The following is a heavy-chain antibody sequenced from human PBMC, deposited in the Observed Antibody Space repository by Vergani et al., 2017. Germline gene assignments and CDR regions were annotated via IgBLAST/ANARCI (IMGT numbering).Heavy chain of an antibody. CDR2: VSGSSATP. D-gene: IGHD6-13*01. CDR1: GFSFPGYA. Sequence: EVQLLESGGGLVQPGGSLRLSCEASGFSFPGYAMSWVRQAPGKGLEWVSSVSGSSATPYYADSVKGRFIISRDNAKNSLYLQMNSLRAEDTAVYYCARDGYSSSLRGSYFDLWGRGTLVTVSS. V-gene: IGHV3-23*01. J-gene: IGHJ2*01. CDR3: ARDGYSSSLRGSYFDL.